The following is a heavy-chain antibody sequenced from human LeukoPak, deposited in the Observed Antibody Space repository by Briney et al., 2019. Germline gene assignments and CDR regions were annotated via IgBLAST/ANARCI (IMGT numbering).Heavy chain of an antibody. CDR2: IYYSGST. CDR3: ARHYPQSGYPFDY. V-gene: IGHV4-59*08. Sequence: SETLSLTCTVSGGSINSHYWSWLRQPPGKGLEWIGYIYYSGSTKYNPSLKSRVTFSVDTSNNQFSLKLSSVTAADSAVYYCARHYPQSGYPFDYWGQGTLVTVSS. CDR1: GGSINSHY. J-gene: IGHJ4*02. D-gene: IGHD3-3*01.